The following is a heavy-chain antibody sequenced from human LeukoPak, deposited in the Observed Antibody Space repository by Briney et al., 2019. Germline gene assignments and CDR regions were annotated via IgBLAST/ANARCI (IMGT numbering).Heavy chain of an antibody. D-gene: IGHD1-26*01. Sequence: GGSLRLSCAASGFTVSSNYMSWVRQAPGKGLEWISVIYSGGSTYYADSVKGRFTISRDNSRNTLYLRMNSLRAEDTAVYYCARSKRGAGDYFDYWGQGTLVTVSS. CDR1: GFTVSSNY. CDR3: ARSKRGAGDYFDY. J-gene: IGHJ4*02. V-gene: IGHV3-53*01. CDR2: IYSGGST.